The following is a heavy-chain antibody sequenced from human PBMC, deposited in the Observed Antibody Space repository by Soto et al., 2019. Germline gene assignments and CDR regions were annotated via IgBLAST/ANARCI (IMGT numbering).Heavy chain of an antibody. V-gene: IGHV3-30-3*01. D-gene: IGHD6-13*01. Sequence: GGSLRLSCAASGFTFSSYAMHWVRQAPGKGLEWVAVISYDGSNKYYADSVKGRFTISRDNSKNTLYLQMNRLRAAPTAVYSCPRVGSSSWFTYLDNWPQETLVTASS. CDR1: GFTFSSYA. CDR3: PRVGSSSWFTYLDN. J-gene: IGHJ4*02. CDR2: ISYDGSNK.